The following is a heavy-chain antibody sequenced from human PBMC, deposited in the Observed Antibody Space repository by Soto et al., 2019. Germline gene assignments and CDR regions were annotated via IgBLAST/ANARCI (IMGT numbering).Heavy chain of an antibody. Sequence: ASVKVSCKASGYTFTSYGISWVRQAPGQGLEWMGWISAYNGNTNYAQKLQGRVTMTTDTSTSTAYMELRSLRSDDTAVYYCARDKMRGYSGYDYYYYYMDVWGKGTTVTVSS. V-gene: IGHV1-18*01. CDR1: GYTFTSYG. J-gene: IGHJ6*03. CDR2: ISAYNGNT. CDR3: ARDKMRGYSGYDYYYYYMDV. D-gene: IGHD5-12*01.